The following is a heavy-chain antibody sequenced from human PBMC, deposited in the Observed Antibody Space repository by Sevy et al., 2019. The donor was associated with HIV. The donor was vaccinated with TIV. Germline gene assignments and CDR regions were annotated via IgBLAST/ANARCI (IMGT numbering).Heavy chain of an antibody. J-gene: IGHJ6*02. CDR3: AKGREDIVPVPAVRLYYQNGMDV. V-gene: IGHV1-69*13. Sequence: ASVKVSCEAAGGTFNRHAISWVRQAPGQGLEWMGGIIPIFGRGNYAQQFVGRVTITADESTSTVYMELRSLRSDDTAVYYCAKGREDIVPVPAVRLYYQNGMDVWGQGTTVTVSS. CDR2: IIPIFGRG. D-gene: IGHD2-2*01. CDR1: GGTFNRHA.